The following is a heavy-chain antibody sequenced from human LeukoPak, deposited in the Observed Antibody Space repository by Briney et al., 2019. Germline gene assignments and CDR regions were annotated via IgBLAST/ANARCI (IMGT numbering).Heavy chain of an antibody. D-gene: IGHD1-26*01. CDR1: GGSISYFY. V-gene: IGHV4-4*07. Sequence: SETLPLTCTVSGGSISYFYWSWIRQPAGKGLEWIGRIYTSGSTNYNPSLKSRVTMSVDTSKKQFSLKLSSVTAADTAVYYCARVRGSSGSYEYYHYMDVWGKGTTVTISS. CDR3: ARVRGSSGSYEYYHYMDV. CDR2: IYTSGST. J-gene: IGHJ6*03.